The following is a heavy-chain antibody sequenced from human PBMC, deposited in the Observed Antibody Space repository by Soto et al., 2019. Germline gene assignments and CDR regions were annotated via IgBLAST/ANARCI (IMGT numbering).Heavy chain of an antibody. J-gene: IGHJ5*02. CDR3: ARDLVISWGRGFDP. D-gene: IGHD3-16*01. CDR1: GGTLSSYA. V-gene: IGHV1-69*01. Sequence: QVQLVQSGAEVKKPGSSVKVSCKASGGTLSSYAISWVRQAPGQGLEWMGGIIPIFGTANYAQKFQGRVTNTADESTSTAYMGLGSLRSEATAVYYCARDLVISWGRGFDPWGQGTLVTVSS. CDR2: IIPIFGTA.